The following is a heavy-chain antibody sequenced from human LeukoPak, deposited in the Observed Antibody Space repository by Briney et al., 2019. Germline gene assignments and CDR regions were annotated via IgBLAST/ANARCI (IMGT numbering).Heavy chain of an antibody. CDR1: GFTFSRYE. V-gene: IGHV3-48*03. J-gene: IGHJ4*02. D-gene: IGHD1-26*01. CDR3: ASLPGRTLGATKD. Sequence: PGGSLRLSCAASGFTFSRYEMNWVRQAPGKGLEWVSYISSRGSTIYYADSVKGRFTISRDNAKNSLYLQMNSLRAEDTAVYYCASLPGRTLGATKDWGQGTLVTVSS. CDR2: ISSRGSTI.